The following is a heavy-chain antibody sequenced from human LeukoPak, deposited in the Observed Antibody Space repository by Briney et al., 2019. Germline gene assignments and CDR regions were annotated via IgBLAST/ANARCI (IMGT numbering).Heavy chain of an antibody. CDR3: ASSSYDSSGYPVAFDI. CDR1: GGTFSSYA. D-gene: IGHD3-22*01. CDR2: IIPILGIA. V-gene: IGHV1-69*04. Sequence: PVKVSCKASGGTFSSYAISWVRQAPGQGLEWMGRIIPILGIANYAQKFQGRVTITADKSTSTAYMELSSLRSEDTAVYYCASSSYDSSGYPVAFDIWGQGTMVTVSS. J-gene: IGHJ3*02.